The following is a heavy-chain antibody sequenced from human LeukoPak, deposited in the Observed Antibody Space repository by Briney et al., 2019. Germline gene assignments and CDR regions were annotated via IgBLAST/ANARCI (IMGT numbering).Heavy chain of an antibody. V-gene: IGHV4-34*01. D-gene: IGHD4-17*01. CDR1: GGSFSGYY. CDR3: ARGGSVRWSLYGDYPSRYYDAFDI. Sequence: SETLSLTCAVYGGSFSGYYWSWIRQPPGKGLEWIGEINHSGSTNYNPSLKSRVTISVDTSKNQFSVKLSSVSAADTAVYYCARGGSVRWSLYGDYPSRYYDAFDIWGQGTMVTVSS. J-gene: IGHJ3*02. CDR2: INHSGST.